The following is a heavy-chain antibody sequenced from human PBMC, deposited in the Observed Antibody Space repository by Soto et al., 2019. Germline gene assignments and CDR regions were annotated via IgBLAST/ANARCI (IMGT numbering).Heavy chain of an antibody. V-gene: IGHV4-4*02. D-gene: IGHD1-26*01. CDR1: GDSVSSSNW. J-gene: IGHJ4*02. CDR2: IYHTGSG. CDR3: ARVPGVMGATPFES. Sequence: QVQLQESGPGLVKPSGTLSLTCAVSGDSVSSSNWWSWVRQPPGKGLEWIGEIYHTGSGNHNPSLNRRVTKSVDKSKNQFSLKLNPVTAADPALYFCARVPGVMGATPFESWGQGTLVTVSS.